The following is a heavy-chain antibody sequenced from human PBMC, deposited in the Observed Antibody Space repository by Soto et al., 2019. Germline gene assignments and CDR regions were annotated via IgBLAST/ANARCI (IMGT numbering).Heavy chain of an antibody. V-gene: IGHV3-66*04. Sequence: EVQLVESGGGLVQPGGSLRLSCAASGFTVSSNYMSWVRQAPGKGLEWVSVIYSGGSTYYADSVKGRFTISRDNSKNTLYLQMNSLRAEDTAVYYCARHGIAARRYYYYYMDVWGKGTTVTVSS. CDR1: GFTVSSNY. D-gene: IGHD6-6*01. CDR2: IYSGGST. CDR3: ARHGIAARRYYYYYMDV. J-gene: IGHJ6*03.